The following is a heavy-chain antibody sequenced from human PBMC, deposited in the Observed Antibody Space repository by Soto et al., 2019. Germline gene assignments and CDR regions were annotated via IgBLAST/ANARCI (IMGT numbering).Heavy chain of an antibody. Sequence: TSETLSLTCTVSGGSVSSGGYYWSWIRQPPGKGLEWIGYISNSGSTKYNPSLKSRVAISVDTSKNQFSLKPSSVTAADTAVYYCARDGYSNFDYWGQGTLVTVSS. V-gene: IGHV4-61*08. CDR1: GGSVSSGGYY. CDR3: ARDGYSNFDY. D-gene: IGHD4-4*01. J-gene: IGHJ4*02. CDR2: ISNSGST.